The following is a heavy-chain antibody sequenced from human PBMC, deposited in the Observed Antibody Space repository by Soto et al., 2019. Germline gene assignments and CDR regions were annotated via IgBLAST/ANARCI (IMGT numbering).Heavy chain of an antibody. CDR1: GFTFGDYA. CDR3: TRRRFLEWLMIWTPFDY. D-gene: IGHD3-3*01. Sequence: EVQLVESGGGLVQPGRSLRLSCTASGFTFGDYAMSWFRQAPGKGLEWVGFIRSKAYGGTTEYAASVKGRFTISRDDSKSIAYLQMNSLKTEDTAVYYCTRRRFLEWLMIWTPFDYWGQGTLVTVSS. CDR2: IRSKAYGGTT. V-gene: IGHV3-49*03. J-gene: IGHJ4*02.